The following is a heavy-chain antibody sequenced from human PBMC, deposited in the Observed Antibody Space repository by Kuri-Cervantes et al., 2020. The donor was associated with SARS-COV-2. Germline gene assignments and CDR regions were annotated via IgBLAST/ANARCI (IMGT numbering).Heavy chain of an antibody. Sequence: ETLSLTCAASGFTFSSYWMSWVRQAPGKGLEWVANIKQDGSEKYYVDSVKGRFTISRDNAKNSLYLQMNSLRAEDTAVYYCAKDQHGIVVVVAAIDYWGQGALVTVSS. V-gene: IGHV3-7*01. CDR3: AKDQHGIVVVVAAIDY. D-gene: IGHD2-15*01. J-gene: IGHJ4*02. CDR1: GFTFSSYW. CDR2: IKQDGSEK.